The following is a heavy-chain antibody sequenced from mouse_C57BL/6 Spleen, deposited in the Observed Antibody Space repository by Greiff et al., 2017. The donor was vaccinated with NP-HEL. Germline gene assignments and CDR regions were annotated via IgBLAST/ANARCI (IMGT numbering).Heavy chain of an antibody. V-gene: IGHV1-52*01. CDR1: GYTFTSYW. D-gene: IGHD1-1*01. CDR2: IDPSDSET. J-gene: IGHJ2*01. Sequence: VQLQQPGAELVRPGSSVKLSCKASGYTFTSYWMHWVKQRPIQGLEWIGNIDPSDSETHYNQKFKDKATLTVDKSSSTAYMQLSSLTSEDSAVDYCARGEGYYYGSSLWGQGTTLTVSS. CDR3: ARGEGYYYGSSL.